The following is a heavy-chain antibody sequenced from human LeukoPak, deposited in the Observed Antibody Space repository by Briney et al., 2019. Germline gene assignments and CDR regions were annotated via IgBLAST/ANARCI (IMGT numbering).Heavy chain of an antibody. D-gene: IGHD2-15*01. CDR1: GHTFTSYA. Sequence: RASVNVSCKASGHTFTSYAMHWVRQAPGQRLEWMGWINAGNGNTKYSQKFQGRVTITADKSTSTAYMELSSLRSEDTAVYYCARDLPICSGGSCYWFDPWGQGTLVTVSS. CDR2: INAGNGNT. V-gene: IGHV1-3*01. CDR3: ARDLPICSGGSCYWFDP. J-gene: IGHJ5*02.